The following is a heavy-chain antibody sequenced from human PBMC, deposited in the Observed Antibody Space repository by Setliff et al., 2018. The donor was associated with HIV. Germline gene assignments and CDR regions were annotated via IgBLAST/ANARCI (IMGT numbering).Heavy chain of an antibody. J-gene: IGHJ6*02. CDR1: GFTFRNYK. Sequence: GWSLRLSCAASGFTFRNYKFNWVRQAPGRGLEWVSSISIGSGGAIDYADSVQGRFTISRDNSKNSLYLQMNSLRVEDTAVYYCARDYLYYNLYNGSPVYGMDVWGQGTTVTVS. CDR2: ISIGSGGAI. V-gene: IGHV3-48*03. CDR3: ARDYLYYNLYNGSPVYGMDV. D-gene: IGHD3-3*01.